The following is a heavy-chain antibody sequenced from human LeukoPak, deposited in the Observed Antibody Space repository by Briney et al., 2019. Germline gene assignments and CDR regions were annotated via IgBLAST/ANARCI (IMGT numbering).Heavy chain of an antibody. D-gene: IGHD2-15*01. J-gene: IGHJ4*02. CDR3: ASEAATLGRGYFDY. CDR1: GGSISSYY. Sequence: SETLSLTCTVSGGSISSYYWSWIRQPAGKGLEWIGRIYTSGNTNYNPSLKSRVTMSLDKSKDQFSLKLSSVTAADTAVYYCASEAATLGRGYFDYWGQGTLVTVSS. V-gene: IGHV4-4*07. CDR2: IYTSGNT.